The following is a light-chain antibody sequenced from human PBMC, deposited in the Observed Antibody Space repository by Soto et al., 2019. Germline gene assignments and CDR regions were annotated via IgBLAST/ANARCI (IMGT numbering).Light chain of an antibody. J-gene: IGKJ1*01. CDR3: QQYGSSPPT. CDR1: QRVSSSS. Sequence: EIVLTQSPATLSLSPGERATLSCRAGQRVSSSSLAWYQQKPGQGPRLLIYGASSRATGTPDRFSGSGSGTDFTLTINRLEPEDFALYYCQQYGSSPPTFGQGTKVDIK. CDR2: GAS. V-gene: IGKV3-20*01.